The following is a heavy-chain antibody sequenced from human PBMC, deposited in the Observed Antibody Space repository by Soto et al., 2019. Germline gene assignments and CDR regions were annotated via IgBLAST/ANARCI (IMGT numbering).Heavy chain of an antibody. D-gene: IGHD2-15*01. Sequence: GGSLRLSCAASGFTFSSYGMHWVRQAPGKGLEWVAVISYDGSNKYYADSVKGRFTISRDNSKNTLYLQMNSLRAEDTAVYYCSKESKRYCSGGSCYSFDYWGQGTQV. CDR2: ISYDGSNK. CDR1: GFTFSSYG. V-gene: IGHV3-30*18. J-gene: IGHJ4*02. CDR3: SKESKRYCSGGSCYSFDY.